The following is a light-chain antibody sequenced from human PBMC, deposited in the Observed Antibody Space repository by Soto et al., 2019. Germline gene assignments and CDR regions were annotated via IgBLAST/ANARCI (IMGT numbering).Light chain of an antibody. CDR3: QQYSPPKT. Sequence: EIVLTQSPATLSLSPGERATLSCRAGQSVPNNYLAWYQQKPGQAPRLLIYGAFSRATGIPDRFSGSGSGTAFTLTISRLEPEDFAMDYCQQYSPPKTFGQGTKVDFK. J-gene: IGKJ1*01. CDR1: QSVPNNY. CDR2: GAF. V-gene: IGKV3-20*01.